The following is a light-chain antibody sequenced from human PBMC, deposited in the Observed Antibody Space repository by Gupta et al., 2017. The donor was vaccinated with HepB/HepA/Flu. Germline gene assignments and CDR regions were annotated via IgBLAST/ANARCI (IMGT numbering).Light chain of an antibody. J-gene: IGLJ2*01. CDR3: QSYDSSLSAL. V-gene: IGLV1-40*01. CDR2: GNS. Sequence: QSVLTQPPSVSGAPGQRVTISCTARSSNIGAGYDVHWYQQLPGTAPKLLIYGNSNRPSGVPDRFSGSKSGTSASLAITGLQAEDEADYYCQSYDSSLSALFGGGTKLTVL. CDR1: SSNIGAGYD.